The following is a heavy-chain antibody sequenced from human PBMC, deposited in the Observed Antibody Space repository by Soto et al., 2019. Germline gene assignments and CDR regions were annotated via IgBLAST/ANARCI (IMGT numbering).Heavy chain of an antibody. D-gene: IGHD3-22*01. CDR1: GGSISSSNW. Sequence: QVQLQESGPGLVKPSGTLSLTCAVSGGSISSSNWWSWVRQPPGKGLEWIGEIYHSGSTTYNPSLMSRVTISVDKSTDQLSLKLLSVTAADTAVYYCAIVAVAITSFDYWGPGTLVTVSS. CDR2: IYHSGST. V-gene: IGHV4-4*02. CDR3: AIVAVAITSFDY. J-gene: IGHJ4*02.